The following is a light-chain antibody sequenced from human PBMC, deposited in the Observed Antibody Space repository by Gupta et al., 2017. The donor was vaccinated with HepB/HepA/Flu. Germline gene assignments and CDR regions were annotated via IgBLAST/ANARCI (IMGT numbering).Light chain of an antibody. Sequence: DIVMTQSPDSLSVSLGERATLNCTSSQSVFYSANNKNYLAWYQQKPGQPPKLLMYWASTRDSGGPDRFSGSGSGTDFTLTVSSLQAEDAAIYYCQQALRTPLTFGGGTKVEI. V-gene: IGKV4-1*01. CDR3: QQALRTPLT. J-gene: IGKJ4*01. CDR1: QSVFYSANNKNY. CDR2: WAS.